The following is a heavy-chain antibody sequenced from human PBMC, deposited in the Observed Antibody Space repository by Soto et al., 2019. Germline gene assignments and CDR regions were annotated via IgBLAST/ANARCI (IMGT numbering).Heavy chain of an antibody. J-gene: IGHJ6*04. D-gene: IGHD1-26*01. CDR3: AKDPRSRSASRLLMDV. CDR1: GFTFSSYA. Sequence: EVQLLESGGGLVQPGGSLRLSCAASGFTFSSYAMSWVRQAPGKGLEWVSAISGSGGSTYYADSVKGRFTISRDNSKNTLYLQMNSLRAEDTAVYYCAKDPRSRSASRLLMDVWGKGTTVTVSS. CDR2: ISGSGGST. V-gene: IGHV3-23*01.